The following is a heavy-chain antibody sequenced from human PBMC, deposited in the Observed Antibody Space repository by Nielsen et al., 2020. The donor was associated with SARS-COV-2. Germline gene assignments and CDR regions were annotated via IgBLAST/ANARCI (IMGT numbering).Heavy chain of an antibody. J-gene: IGHJ4*02. V-gene: IGHV3-30*04. Sequence: GESLKISCVASGFTFSHYAMHWVRQAPGKGLEWMAVISYDGRSEHYADAVKGRFTISRDNSKNTLYLQMNRLRPEDTAVYYCARDRWSSGRDDLQYWGLGTLVTVSS. D-gene: IGHD6-19*01. CDR2: ISYDGRSE. CDR3: ARDRWSSGRDDLQY. CDR1: GFTFSHYA.